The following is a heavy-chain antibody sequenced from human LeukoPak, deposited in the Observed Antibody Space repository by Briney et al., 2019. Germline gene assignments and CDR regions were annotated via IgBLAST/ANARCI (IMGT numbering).Heavy chain of an antibody. CDR1: GGFISSYY. CDR3: AGLETSGYLGY. D-gene: IGHD1-1*01. CDR2: ISYSGSP. Sequence: SETLSLTCTVSGGFISSYYWSWIRQPPGKGLEWIGYISYSGSPKYNPSLKSRVAMSVGTSRGQFSLKLNSVTAADTAVYYCAGLETSGYLGYWGQGTLVTVSS. V-gene: IGHV4-59*08. J-gene: IGHJ4*02.